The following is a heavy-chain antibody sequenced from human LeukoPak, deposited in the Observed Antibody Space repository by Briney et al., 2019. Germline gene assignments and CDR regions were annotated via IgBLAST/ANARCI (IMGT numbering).Heavy chain of an antibody. J-gene: IGHJ4*02. D-gene: IGHD3-3*01. V-gene: IGHV3-21*05. CDR1: GFTFSLYA. Sequence: PGGSLRLSCAASGFTFSLYAMNWVRQAPGKGLEWVSCINSGSSDKHYTESVRGRFTISRDNAKKTLYLQMNSLRAEDTAVYFCARDTYEPGLIDFWGQGTLVSVSS. CDR3: ARDTYEPGLIDF. CDR2: INSGSSDK.